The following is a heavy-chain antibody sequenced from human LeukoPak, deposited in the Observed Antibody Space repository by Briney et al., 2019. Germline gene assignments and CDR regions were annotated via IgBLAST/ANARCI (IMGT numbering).Heavy chain of an antibody. D-gene: IGHD3-22*01. J-gene: IGHJ4*02. CDR3: ARVVGGRLYYYDSSGYSENDY. CDR2: ISAYNGNT. Sequence: VASVKVSFKASGYTFTSYGISWVRQAPGQGLEWMGWISAYNGNTNYAQKLQGRVTMTTDTSTSTAYMELRSLRSDDTAVYYCARVVGGRLYYYDSSGYSENDYWGQGTLVTVSS. V-gene: IGHV1-18*01. CDR1: GYTFTSYG.